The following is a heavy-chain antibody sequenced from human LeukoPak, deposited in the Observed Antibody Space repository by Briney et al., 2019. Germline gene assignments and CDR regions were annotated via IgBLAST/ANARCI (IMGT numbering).Heavy chain of an antibody. D-gene: IGHD2-15*01. V-gene: IGHV4-59*01. CDR2: IYYSGST. J-gene: IGHJ4*02. CDR3: ARVVVYYFDY. CDR1: GGSISSYY. Sequence: SETLSLTCTVSGGSISSYYWSWIRQPPGKGLEWIGYIYYSGSTNYDPSLMSRVTISVDTSKNQFSLKLSSVTAADTAVYYCARVVVYYFDYWGQGTLVTVSS.